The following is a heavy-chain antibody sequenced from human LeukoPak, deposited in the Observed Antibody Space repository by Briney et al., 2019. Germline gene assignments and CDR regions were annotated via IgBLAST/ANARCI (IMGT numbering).Heavy chain of an antibody. V-gene: IGHV4-59*01. Sequence: SETLSLTCIVSGGSITSDYWSWIRQPPGRGVEWIGSIYYNGITNYNPSLKSRVTISIDTSKSQFSLRLISVTAADTAMYYCARGGPWTTVTTTGAPLEYWGQGTLVTVSS. D-gene: IGHD4-17*01. CDR1: GGSITSDY. CDR3: ARGGPWTTVTTTGAPLEY. J-gene: IGHJ4*02. CDR2: IYYNGIT.